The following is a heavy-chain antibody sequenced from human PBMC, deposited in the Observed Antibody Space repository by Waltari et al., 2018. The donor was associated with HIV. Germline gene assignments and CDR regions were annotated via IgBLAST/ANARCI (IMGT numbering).Heavy chain of an antibody. Sequence: QVQLQESGPGLVKPSETLSLTCTVSAAPISNYYWSWIRQPPGKGLEWIGYIYYSGSTNYNPSRKSRVTISVHTTKNQFSLNLSSVTAADTAVYYCARQTQAYGSGSYSPDNWFDPWGQGTLVTVSS. D-gene: IGHD3-10*01. V-gene: IGHV4-59*08. CDR3: ARQTQAYGSGSYSPDNWFDP. CDR2: IYYSGST. CDR1: AAPISNYY. J-gene: IGHJ5*02.